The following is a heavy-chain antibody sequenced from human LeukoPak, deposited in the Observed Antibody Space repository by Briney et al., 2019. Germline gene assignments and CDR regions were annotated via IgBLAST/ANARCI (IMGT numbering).Heavy chain of an antibody. CDR1: GFTFSSYG. J-gene: IGHJ6*02. Sequence: GGSLRLSCAASGFTFSSYGMHWVRQAPGKGLEWVAVISHDGSNKYYADSVKGRFTISRDNSKNTLYLQMNSLRAEDTAVYYCAKGGVRTLPYGMDVWGQGTTVTVSS. CDR3: AKGGVRTLPYGMDV. CDR2: ISHDGSNK. V-gene: IGHV3-30*18. D-gene: IGHD3-16*01.